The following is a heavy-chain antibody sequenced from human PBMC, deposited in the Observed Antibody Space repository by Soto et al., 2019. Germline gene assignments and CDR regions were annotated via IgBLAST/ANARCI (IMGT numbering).Heavy chain of an antibody. J-gene: IGHJ6*02. CDR2: IIPIFGTA. CDR3: ARDYDFPYYYGMDV. CDR1: GGTFSSYA. Sequence: ASVKVSCKASGGTFSSYAISWVRQAPGQGLEWMGGIIPIFGTANYAQKFQGRVTITADESTSTAYMELSSLRSEDTAVYYCARDYDFPYYYGMDVWGQGTTVTVSS. D-gene: IGHD3-3*01. V-gene: IGHV1-69*13.